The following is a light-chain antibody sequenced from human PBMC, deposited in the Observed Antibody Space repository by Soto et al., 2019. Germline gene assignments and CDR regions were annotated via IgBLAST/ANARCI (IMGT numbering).Light chain of an antibody. CDR1: SSDVGGYNY. V-gene: IGLV2-14*01. CDR3: SSYSSSRTWV. J-gene: IGLJ3*02. CDR2: EVT. Sequence: QSVLTQPASVSGSPGQSITISCTGTSSDVGGYNYVSWYQQHPGKAPKLMMYEVTDRPSGVSNRFSGSKSGNTASLTISGLQAEDEADYYCSSYSSSRTWVFGGGTQLTVL.